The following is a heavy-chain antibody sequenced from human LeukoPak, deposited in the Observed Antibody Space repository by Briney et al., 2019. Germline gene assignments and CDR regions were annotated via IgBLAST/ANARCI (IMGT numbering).Heavy chain of an antibody. V-gene: IGHV1-69*05. CDR2: IFGTV. CDR1: GGSFSNFA. Sequence: SVKVSCKASGGSFSNFAISWVRQAPGQGFEWLGGIFGTVTYAPNFQGRVSFTTDEFTSTAYMELSGLTSEDTDVYYFVAQLVDAPPNFDYWGQGTLVTVSS. J-gene: IGHJ4*02. D-gene: IGHD1-1*01. CDR3: VAQLVDAPPNFDY.